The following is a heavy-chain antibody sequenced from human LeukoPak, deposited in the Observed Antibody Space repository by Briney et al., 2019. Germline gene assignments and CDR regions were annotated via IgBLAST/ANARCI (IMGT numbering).Heavy chain of an antibody. CDR2: TNPNSGNT. V-gene: IGHV1-8*01. CDR1: RYILTSYD. Sequence: ASVNDSCKASRYILTSYDINWVRPPACQGREWMGWTNPNSGNTGYAQKFQGRVTMTRNTSISTAYMELSSQRSEDTAVYHCARGPSTYYYDSSGLKGPDHWGEGTLVTVSS. CDR3: ARGPSTYYYDSSGLKGPDH. D-gene: IGHD3-22*01. J-gene: IGHJ4*02.